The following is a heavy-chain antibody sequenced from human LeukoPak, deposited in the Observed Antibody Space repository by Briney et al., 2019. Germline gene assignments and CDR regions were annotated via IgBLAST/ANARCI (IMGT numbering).Heavy chain of an antibody. CDR3: ARGGYGDYGSG. V-gene: IGHV3-21*01. D-gene: IGHD4-17*01. CDR2: ISSSSSYI. CDR1: GFTFSSYA. J-gene: IGHJ4*02. Sequence: GSLRLSCAASGFTFSSYAMNWVRQAPGKGLEWVSSISSSSSYIYYADSVKGRFTISRDNAKNSLYLQMNSLRAEDTAVYYCARGGYGDYGSGWGQGTLVTVSS.